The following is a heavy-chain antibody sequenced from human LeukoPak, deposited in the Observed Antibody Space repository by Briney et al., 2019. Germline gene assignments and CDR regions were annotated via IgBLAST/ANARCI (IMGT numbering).Heavy chain of an antibody. CDR3: ARSPPNSSGWYFDY. V-gene: IGHV1-69*04. D-gene: IGHD6-19*01. J-gene: IGHJ4*02. CDR2: IIPILGIA. Sequence: GSSVKVSCKASGGTFSSYAISWVRQAPGQGLEWMGRIIPILGIANYAQKFQGRVTITADKSTSTAYMELSGLRSEDTAVYYCARSPPNSSGWYFDYWGQGTLVTVSS. CDR1: GGTFSSYA.